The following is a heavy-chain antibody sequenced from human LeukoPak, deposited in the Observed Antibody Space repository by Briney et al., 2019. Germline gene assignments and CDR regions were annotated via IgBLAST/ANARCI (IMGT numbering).Heavy chain of an antibody. Sequence: KPSETLSLTCAVYGGSFSGYYWSWIRQPPGKGLEWIGEINHSGSTNHNPSLKSRVTISVDTSKNQFSLKLSSVTAADTAVYYCARRYDFWSGAYYGMDVWGQGTTVTVSS. CDR3: ARRYDFWSGAYYGMDV. CDR2: INHSGST. J-gene: IGHJ6*02. V-gene: IGHV4-34*01. D-gene: IGHD3-3*01. CDR1: GGSFSGYY.